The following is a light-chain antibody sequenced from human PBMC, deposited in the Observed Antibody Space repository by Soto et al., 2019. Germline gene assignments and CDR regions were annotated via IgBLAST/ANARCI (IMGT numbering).Light chain of an antibody. Sequence: QSVLTQPASVSGSPGQSITISCTGTSSDVGAYNYVSWYQQHPGKAPKLMIYEVSNRPSGVSSRFSGSKSGNTASLTISGLQAEDEADYYCSSYTSNIPFVLGTGTKVTVL. J-gene: IGLJ1*01. CDR2: EVS. CDR1: SSDVGAYNY. CDR3: SSYTSNIPFV. V-gene: IGLV2-14*01.